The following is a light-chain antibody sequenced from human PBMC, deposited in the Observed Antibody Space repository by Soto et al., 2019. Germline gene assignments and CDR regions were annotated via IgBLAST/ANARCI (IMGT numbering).Light chain of an antibody. Sequence: VMTQFPLTLPVTLGQPASISCRSSQSLVYSDGNTYLSWFHQRPGQSPRRLIYKVSNRDSGVPDRIRCTVSGTDFTLQISRVETEDVGIYYCMQGTRSITFGQGTRLEIK. V-gene: IGKV2-30*01. CDR2: KVS. J-gene: IGKJ5*01. CDR1: QSLVYSDGNTY. CDR3: MQGTRSIT.